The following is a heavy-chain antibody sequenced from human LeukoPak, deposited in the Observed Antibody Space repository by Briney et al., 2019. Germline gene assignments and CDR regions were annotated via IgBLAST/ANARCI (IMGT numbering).Heavy chain of an antibody. CDR1: GFTVSSNY. V-gene: IGHV3-21*01. J-gene: IGHJ4*02. CDR2: ISSSSSNI. Sequence: GGSLRLFCAASGFTVSSNYMTWVRQAPGKGLEWVSSISSSSSNIYYADSVKGRFTISRDNAKNSLYLQMNSLRVEDTAVYYCARCTTGRTFGSLREIKRSREIDYWGQGTLVTVSS. CDR3: ARCTTGRTFGSLREIKRSREIDY. D-gene: IGHD1-1*01.